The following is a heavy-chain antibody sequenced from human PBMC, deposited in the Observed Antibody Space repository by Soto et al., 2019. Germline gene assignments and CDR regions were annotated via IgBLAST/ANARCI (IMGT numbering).Heavy chain of an antibody. CDR1: GGSISSGGYY. CDR2: IYYSGST. CDR3: ARTYYYGSGIYYNPDAFDI. J-gene: IGHJ3*02. Sequence: SETLSLTCTVSGGSISSGGYYWSWIRQHPGKGLEWIGYIYYSGSTYYNPSLKSRVTISVDTSKNQFSLKLSSVTAADTAVYYCARTYYYGSGIYYNPDAFDIWGQGTMVTVSS. V-gene: IGHV4-31*03. D-gene: IGHD3-10*01.